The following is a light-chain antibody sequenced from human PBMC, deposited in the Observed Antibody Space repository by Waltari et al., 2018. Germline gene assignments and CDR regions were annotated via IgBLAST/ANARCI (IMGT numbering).Light chain of an antibody. J-gene: IGLJ2*01. V-gene: IGLV2-8*01. CDR2: EVN. CDR3: SSYGSSEV. CDR1: SRNVGSYNY. Sequence: QSALTQPPSASGSPGQSVTISCTGTSRNVGSYNYVSWYQQHPGKDPKLIIYEVNKRPSGVPDRFSGSKSDNTASLTVSGLQAEDEADYYCSSYGSSEVFGGGTKVTVL.